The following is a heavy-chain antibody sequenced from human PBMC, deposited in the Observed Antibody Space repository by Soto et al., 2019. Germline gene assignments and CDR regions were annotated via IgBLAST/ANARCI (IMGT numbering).Heavy chain of an antibody. J-gene: IGHJ3*02. CDR2: INAGNGNT. Sequence: ASVKVSCKASGYTFTGYYMHWVRQAPGQGLEWMGWINAGNGNTNYSQKFQGRVTITRDTSASTAYMELSSLRSEDTAVYYCARGLRFLEWLFKRDDACDIWGQGTMVTVSS. V-gene: IGHV1-3*01. D-gene: IGHD3-3*01. CDR3: ARGLRFLEWLFKRDDACDI. CDR1: GYTFTGYY.